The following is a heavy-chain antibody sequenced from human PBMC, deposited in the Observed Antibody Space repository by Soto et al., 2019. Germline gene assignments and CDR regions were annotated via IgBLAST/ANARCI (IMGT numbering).Heavy chain of an antibody. CDR3: ARDKSLYSSSPTNWFDP. V-gene: IGHV3-33*01. J-gene: IGHJ5*02. CDR2: IWYDGSNK. D-gene: IGHD6-13*01. CDR1: GFTFSSYG. Sequence: GGSLRLSCAASGFTFSSYGMHWVRQAPGKGLEWVAVIWYDGSNKYYADSVKGRFTISRDNSKNTLYLQMNSLRAEDTAVYYCARDKSLYSSSPTNWFDPWGQGTLVTVSS.